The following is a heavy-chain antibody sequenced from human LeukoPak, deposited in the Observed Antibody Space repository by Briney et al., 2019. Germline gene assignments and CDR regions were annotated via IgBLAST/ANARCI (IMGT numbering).Heavy chain of an antibody. Sequence: GASVKVSCKASGYTFTSYAMNWVRQAPGQGLEWMGWINTNTGNPTYAQGFTGRFVFSLDTSVSTAYLQISSLKAEDTAVYYCARVAKVDYDSSGYSDAFDIWGHGTMVTVSS. V-gene: IGHV7-4-1*02. CDR3: ARVAKVDYDSSGYSDAFDI. J-gene: IGHJ3*02. D-gene: IGHD3-22*01. CDR1: GYTFTSYA. CDR2: INTNTGNP.